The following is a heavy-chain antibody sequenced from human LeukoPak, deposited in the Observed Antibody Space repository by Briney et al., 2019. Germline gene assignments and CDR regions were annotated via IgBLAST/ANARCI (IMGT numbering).Heavy chain of an antibody. V-gene: IGHV3-48*01. CDR2: ISSSSSTI. Sequence: GGSLRLSCAASGFTFSSYSMNWVRQAPGKGLEWVSYISSSSSTIYYADSVKGRFTISRDNAKNSLYLQMNSLRAEDTAVYYCAREAPDVDIVATISGDAFDIWGQGTMVTVSS. D-gene: IGHD5-12*01. CDR3: AREAPDVDIVATISGDAFDI. J-gene: IGHJ3*02. CDR1: GFTFSSYS.